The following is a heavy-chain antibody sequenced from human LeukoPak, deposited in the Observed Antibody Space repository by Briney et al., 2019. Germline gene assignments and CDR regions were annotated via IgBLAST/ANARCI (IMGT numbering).Heavy chain of an antibody. D-gene: IGHD3-3*01. Sequence: SETLSLTCSVSGGSISSDSYYWGWNRQPPGKGLEWIGSIYYSGSTYYNLSLKSRVTMSVDTSKNQFSLKVNSVTAADTAVYYCARLGNGFWSGYYDYWGQGTLVTVSS. CDR1: GGSISSDSYY. J-gene: IGHJ4*02. CDR2: IYYSGST. CDR3: ARLGNGFWSGYYDY. V-gene: IGHV4-39*01.